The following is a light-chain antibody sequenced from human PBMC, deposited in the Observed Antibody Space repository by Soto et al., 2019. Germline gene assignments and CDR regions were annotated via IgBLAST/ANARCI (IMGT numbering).Light chain of an antibody. Sequence: IQMTQSPSSLSASVGDRVIITCRASQGIGNSLAWYQQKAGRVPKLLMHSASTLLSGVPSRFSGSGSGTDFTLTISSLQPEDVATYYCQKYDSAPWTFGQGT. J-gene: IGKJ1*01. CDR2: SAS. V-gene: IGKV1-27*01. CDR1: QGIGNS. CDR3: QKYDSAPWT.